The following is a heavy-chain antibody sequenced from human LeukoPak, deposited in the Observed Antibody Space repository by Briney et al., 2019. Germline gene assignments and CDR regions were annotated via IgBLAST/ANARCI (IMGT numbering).Heavy chain of an antibody. D-gene: IGHD1-26*01. V-gene: IGHV1-24*01. CDR3: ATVIVGATPLPYYFDY. CDR1: GYTLTELS. CDR2: LDPEDGET. J-gene: IGHJ4*02. Sequence: ASVKVSCKVSGYTLTELSMHWVRQAPGQELEWMGGLDPEDGETIYAQKFQGRVTMTEDTSTDTAYMELSSLRSEDTAVYYCATVIVGATPLPYYFDYWGQGTLVTVSS.